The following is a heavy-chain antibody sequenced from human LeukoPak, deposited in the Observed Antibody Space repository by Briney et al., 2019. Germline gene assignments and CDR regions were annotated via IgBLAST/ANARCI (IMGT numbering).Heavy chain of an antibody. CDR1: GYTLTELS. D-gene: IGHD4-17*01. CDR2: FDPEDGET. CDR3: ATGVYLVPTVTRNYYGMDV. Sequence: ASVKVSCKVSGYTLTELSMHWVRQAPGKGLEWMGGFDPEDGETIYAQKFQGRVTMTEDTSTDTAYMELSSLRSEDTAVYYCATGVYLVPTVTRNYYGMDVWGQGTTVTVSS. V-gene: IGHV1-24*01. J-gene: IGHJ6*02.